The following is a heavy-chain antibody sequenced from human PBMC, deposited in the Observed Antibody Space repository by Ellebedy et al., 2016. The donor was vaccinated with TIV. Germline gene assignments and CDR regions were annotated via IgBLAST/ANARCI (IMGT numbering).Heavy chain of an antibody. D-gene: IGHD2-2*01. V-gene: IGHV3-74*01. Sequence: PSETLSLTCAASGFTFSSYWMHWVRQAPGKGLEWVSRINSDGTTINYAASVKGRFTISRDNAKNTLYLAMNSLTVDDTAVYYCARQFDQPARWGQGTLVTVSS. CDR2: INSDGTTI. J-gene: IGHJ4*02. CDR3: ARQFDQPAR. CDR1: GFTFSSYW.